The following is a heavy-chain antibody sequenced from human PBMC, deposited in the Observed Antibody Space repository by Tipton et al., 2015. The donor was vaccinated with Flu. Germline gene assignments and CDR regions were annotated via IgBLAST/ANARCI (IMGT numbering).Heavy chain of an antibody. CDR1: GYSISSGYY. CDR3: ARRYCSGGSCVTGWFDP. D-gene: IGHD2-15*01. J-gene: IGHJ5*02. CDR2: IYHSGST. V-gene: IGHV4-38-2*01. Sequence: TLSLTCAVSGYSISSGYYWGWIRQPPGKGLEWIGSIYHSGSTYYNPSLKSRVTISVDTSKNQFSLKLSSVTAADTAVYYCARRYCSGGSCVTGWFDPWGQGTLVTVSP.